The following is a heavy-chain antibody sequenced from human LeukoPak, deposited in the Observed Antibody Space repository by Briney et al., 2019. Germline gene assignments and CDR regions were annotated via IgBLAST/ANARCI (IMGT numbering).Heavy chain of an antibody. Sequence: ASVKVSCKASGYTFTSYYMHWVRQAPGQGLEWMGIINPSGGSTSYAQKFQGRVTMTRDTSTSTVYMELSSLRSEDTAVYYCARVGPFTIFGVVTPYYLDYWGQGTLVTVSS. CDR1: GYTFTSYY. J-gene: IGHJ4*02. D-gene: IGHD3-3*01. CDR3: ARVGPFTIFGVVTPYYLDY. CDR2: INPSGGST. V-gene: IGHV1-46*03.